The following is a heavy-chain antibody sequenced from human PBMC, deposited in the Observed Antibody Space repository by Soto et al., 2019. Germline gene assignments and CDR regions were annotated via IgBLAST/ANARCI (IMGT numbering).Heavy chain of an antibody. D-gene: IGHD6-6*01. J-gene: IGHJ4*02. CDR1: GFTFSDYY. CDR2: ISSSRTYT. Sequence: QVQLVESGGGLVKPGGSLRLSCAASGFTFSDYYMSWIRQAPGKGLEWISYISSSRTYTNYADSVKGRFTISRDNAKNSLYLQMNSLRAEDTAVYYCARGFEYSSSLFDYWGQGTLVTVSS. CDR3: ARGFEYSSSLFDY. V-gene: IGHV3-11*06.